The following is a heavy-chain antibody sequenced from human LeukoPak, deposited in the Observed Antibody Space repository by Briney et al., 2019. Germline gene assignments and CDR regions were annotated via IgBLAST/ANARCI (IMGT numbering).Heavy chain of an antibody. V-gene: IGHV4-59*12. J-gene: IGHJ3*02. D-gene: IGHD3-3*01. Sequence: ASETLSLTCTVSGGSISSYYWGWIRQPPGKGLEWIGYIYYSGSTNYNPSLKSRVTISVDTSKNQFSLKLSSVTAADTAVYYCYFWSGYYTRAFDIWGQGTMVTVSS. CDR2: IYYSGST. CDR1: GGSISSYY. CDR3: YFWSGYYTRAFDI.